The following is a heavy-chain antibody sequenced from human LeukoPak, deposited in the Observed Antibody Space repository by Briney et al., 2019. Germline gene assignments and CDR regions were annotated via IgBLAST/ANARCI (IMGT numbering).Heavy chain of an antibody. CDR3: AIGGQGYGGNSGYYYYGMDV. CDR1: GYTFTSYY. V-gene: IGHV1-46*01. D-gene: IGHD4-23*01. Sequence: GASVKVSCKASGYTFTSYYMHWVRQAPGQGLEWMGIINPGGGSTSYAQKFQGRVTMTRDTSTSTVYMELSSLRSEDTAVYYCAIGGQGYGGNSGYYYYGMDVWGQGTTVTVSS. CDR2: INPGGGST. J-gene: IGHJ6*02.